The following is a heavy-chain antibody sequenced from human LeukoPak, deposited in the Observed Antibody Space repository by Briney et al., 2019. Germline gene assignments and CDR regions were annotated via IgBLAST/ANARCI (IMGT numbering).Heavy chain of an antibody. V-gene: IGHV1-69*04. CDR2: IIPILGIA. J-gene: IGHJ4*02. D-gene: IGHD1-26*01. CDR3: AREESCTRVYFDY. CDR1: GGTFSSYA. Sequence: ASVKVSCKASGGTFSSYAISWVRQAPGQGLEWMGRIIPILGIANYAQKFQGRVTITADKSTSTAYMELSSLRSEDTAVYYCAREESCTRVYFDYWGQGTLVTVSS.